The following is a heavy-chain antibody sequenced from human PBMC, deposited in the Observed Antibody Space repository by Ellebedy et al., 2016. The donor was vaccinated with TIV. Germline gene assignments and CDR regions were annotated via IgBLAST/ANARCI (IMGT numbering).Heavy chain of an antibody. CDR1: VSTLTGLY. D-gene: IGHD6-19*01. CDR2: FDPEDGET. CDR3: ARGIAVAGTLSPYYYYGMDV. V-gene: IGHV1-24*01. Sequence: ASVKVSCKVSVSTLTGLYMHWVRQAPGKGLEWMGGFDPEDGETIYAQKFQGRVTITADESTRKAYMELSSLRSEETAVYYCARGIAVAGTLSPYYYYGMDVWGQGTTVTVSS. J-gene: IGHJ6*02.